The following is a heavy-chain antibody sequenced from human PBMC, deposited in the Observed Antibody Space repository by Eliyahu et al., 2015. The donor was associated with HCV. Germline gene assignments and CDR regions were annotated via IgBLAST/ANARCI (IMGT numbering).Heavy chain of an antibody. D-gene: IGHD3-16*01. J-gene: IGHJ4*02. Sequence: QVQLVESGGGVVQPGRSLRLSCSASGFTFTDYSIHWVRQAPGRGLQGVAVMWYDGSSQYYADSVKGRFTISRDKSKSTLYLQMNSLRAEDTAVYYCARDSQKGGSLDYWGQGTLVSVSS. CDR3: ARDSQKGGSLDY. CDR1: GFTFTDYS. V-gene: IGHV3-33*01. CDR2: MWYDGSSQ.